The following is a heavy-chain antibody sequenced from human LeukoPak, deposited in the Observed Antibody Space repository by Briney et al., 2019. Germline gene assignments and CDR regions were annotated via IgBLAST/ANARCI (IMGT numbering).Heavy chain of an antibody. CDR1: GFTFSSYA. CDR2: ISYDGSNK. J-gene: IGHJ4*02. Sequence: GGSLRLSCAASGFTFSSYAMHWVRQAPGKGLEWVAVISYDGSNKYYADSVKGRFTISRDNSKSTLYLQMNSLRAEDTAVYYCAREGDWSYYFDYWGQGTLVTVSS. V-gene: IGHV3-30-3*01. CDR3: AREGDWSYYFDY. D-gene: IGHD3-3*01.